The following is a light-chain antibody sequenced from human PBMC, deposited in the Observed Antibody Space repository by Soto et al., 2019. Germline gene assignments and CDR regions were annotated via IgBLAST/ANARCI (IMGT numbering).Light chain of an antibody. CDR3: QQYGSSGT. Sequence: IDMTQSPATLSVSPVERATLSCRAIQSVSSNLVWYQQKPGQAPRLLIYGASTRVTGIPARFSGSGSGTEFTLTISRLEPEDFAVYYCQQYGSSGTFGQGTKVDI. J-gene: IGKJ1*01. CDR2: GAS. V-gene: IGKV3-15*01. CDR1: QSVSSN.